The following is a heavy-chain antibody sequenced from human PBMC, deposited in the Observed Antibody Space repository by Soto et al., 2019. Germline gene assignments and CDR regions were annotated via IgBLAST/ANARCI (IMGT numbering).Heavy chain of an antibody. Sequence: GGSLRLSCAASGFTFSSYWMHWVRQAPGKGLVWVSRINSDGSSTSYADSVKGRFTISRDNAKNTLYLQMNSLRAEVTAVYYCARAKETEYYDILTGYYPTETYYYYGMDVWGQGTTVTVSS. CDR3: ARAKETEYYDILTGYYPTETYYYYGMDV. V-gene: IGHV3-74*01. D-gene: IGHD3-9*01. J-gene: IGHJ6*02. CDR1: GFTFSSYW. CDR2: INSDGSST.